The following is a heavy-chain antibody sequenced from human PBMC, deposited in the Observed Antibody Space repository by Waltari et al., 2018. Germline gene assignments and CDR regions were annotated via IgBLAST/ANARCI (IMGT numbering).Heavy chain of an antibody. CDR3: AREKYGDEGYYYYYYGMDV. J-gene: IGHJ6*02. CDR1: GGTFSSYA. D-gene: IGHD4-17*01. CDR2: IIPIFGTA. Sequence: QVQLVQSGAEVKKPGSSVKVSCKASGGTFSSYAISWVRQAPGQGLEWMGGIIPIFGTANYAQKSQGRVTITTDESTSTAYMERSSLRSEDTAVYYCAREKYGDEGYYYYYYGMDVWGQGTTVTVSS. V-gene: IGHV1-69*05.